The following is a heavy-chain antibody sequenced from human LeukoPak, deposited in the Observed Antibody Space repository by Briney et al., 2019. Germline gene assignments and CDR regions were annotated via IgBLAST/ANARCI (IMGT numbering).Heavy chain of an antibody. Sequence: PGGSLRLFCEASGFTFSRYNMKWVRQAPGKGLEWVSYINPTSSTIFYADSVKGRFTISRDNVKNSLYLQMSSLRVDDTAVYYCARAPGQLAPEYFDYWGQGTLVTVSS. CDR2: INPTSSTI. D-gene: IGHD6-13*01. J-gene: IGHJ4*02. CDR1: GFTFSRYN. V-gene: IGHV3-48*01. CDR3: ARAPGQLAPEYFDY.